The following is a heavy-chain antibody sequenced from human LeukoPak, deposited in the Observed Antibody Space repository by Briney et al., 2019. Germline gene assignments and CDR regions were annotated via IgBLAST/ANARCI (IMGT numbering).Heavy chain of an antibody. CDR2: INHSGST. CDR1: GGSLSGYY. D-gene: IGHD6-19*01. J-gene: IGHJ4*02. Sequence: SETLSLTCAVYGGSLSGYYWSWIRQPPGKGLEWIGEINHSGSTNYNPSLKSRVTISVDTSKNQFSLKLSSVTAADAAVYYCARGRGWFQKYFDYWGQGTLVTVSS. V-gene: IGHV4-34*01. CDR3: ARGRGWFQKYFDY.